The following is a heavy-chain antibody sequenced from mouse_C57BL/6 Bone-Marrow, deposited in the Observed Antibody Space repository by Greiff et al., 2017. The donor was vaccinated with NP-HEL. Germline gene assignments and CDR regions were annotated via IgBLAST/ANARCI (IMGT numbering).Heavy chain of an antibody. CDR2: IDPSDSYT. CDR3: ARGVSSYHYWYFDV. V-gene: IGHV1-50*01. CDR1: GYTFTSYW. Sequence: VHLVESGAELVKPGASVKLSCKASGYTFTSYWMQWVKQRPGQGLEWIGEIDPSDSYTNYNQKFKGKATLTVDTSSSTAYMQLSSLTSEDSAVYYCARGVSSYHYWYFDVWGTGTTVTVSS. J-gene: IGHJ1*03. D-gene: IGHD1-1*01.